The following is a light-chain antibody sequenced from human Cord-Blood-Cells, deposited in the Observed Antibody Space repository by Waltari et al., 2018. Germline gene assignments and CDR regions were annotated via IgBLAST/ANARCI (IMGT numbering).Light chain of an antibody. J-gene: IGLJ1*01. Sequence: QSVLTQPPSVSGAPGQRVTISCTGSSSNIGAGYDVHWYQQLPGPAPKLLIYGISNRPSGAPDRCSGSKSGTAASLAITAPEAEAEAEYHSQSYDSSLGGYVVGTGTKVTVL. CDR3: QSYDSSLGGYV. CDR2: GIS. V-gene: IGLV1-40*01. CDR1: SSNIGAGYD.